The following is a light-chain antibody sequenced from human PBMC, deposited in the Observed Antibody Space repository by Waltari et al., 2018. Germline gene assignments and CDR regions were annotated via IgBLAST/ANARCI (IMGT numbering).Light chain of an antibody. CDR1: SSDIGRYNY. V-gene: IGLV2-14*01. CDR2: EVS. Sequence: QSALTQPASVSGSPGQAITISCTGTSSDIGRYNYVSWYQQHPGKAPKLVISEVSNRPSGVSNRFPGSKSGNTASLTISGLQAEDGAHYYCSSYTNSGNVVFGGGTKLTVL. CDR3: SSYTNSGNVV. J-gene: IGLJ2*01.